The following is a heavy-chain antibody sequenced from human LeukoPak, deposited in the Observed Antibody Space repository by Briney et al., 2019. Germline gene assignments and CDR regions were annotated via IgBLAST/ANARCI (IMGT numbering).Heavy chain of an antibody. CDR3: MDTAVG. J-gene: IGHJ4*02. CDR2: IYSDGST. V-gene: IGHV3-53*05. Sequence: GGSLRLSCAASGFDVSRYYMTWVRQPTGKGLEWVSVIYSDGSTYYADSVKGRFTISRDNSKNTVYLQMNRLRVEDTAVYSCMDTAVGWGQGTLVTVAS. CDR1: GFDVSRYY. D-gene: IGHD5-18*01.